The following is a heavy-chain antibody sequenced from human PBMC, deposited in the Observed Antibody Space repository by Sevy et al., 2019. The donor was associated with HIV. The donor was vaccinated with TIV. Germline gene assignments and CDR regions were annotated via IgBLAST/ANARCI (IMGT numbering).Heavy chain of an antibody. Sequence: GGSLRLSCAASGLTFNDYALSWVRQAPGMGLEWVSPVRPTGETYYSDSVKGRFTVSRDNSKTTVFLQMSGLRAEDTAVYYCAKHGSRIWSRHNWFDSWGHGTLVTVSS. V-gene: IGHV3-23*01. CDR2: VRPTGET. CDR1: GLTFNDYA. J-gene: IGHJ5*01. CDR3: AKHGSRIWSRHNWFDS. D-gene: IGHD3-3*01.